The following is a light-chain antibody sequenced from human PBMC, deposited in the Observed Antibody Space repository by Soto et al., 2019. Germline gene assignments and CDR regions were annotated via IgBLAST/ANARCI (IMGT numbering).Light chain of an antibody. CDR1: KSNIGSNY. CDR3: ATWDDSLNGFYV. CDR2: SSN. V-gene: IGLV1-47*02. Sequence: QSVLTQPPSVSGTPGQRVTISCSGTKSNIGSNYVYWYQQFPGTAPKLLIYSSNQRPSGVPDRFSGSKSGTSASLAITGLRSEDEADYFCATWDDSLNGFYVFGTGTKVTVL. J-gene: IGLJ1*01.